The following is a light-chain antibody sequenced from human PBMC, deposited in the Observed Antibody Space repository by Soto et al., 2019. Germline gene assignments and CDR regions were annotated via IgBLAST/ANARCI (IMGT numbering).Light chain of an antibody. V-gene: IGKV1-39*01. Sequence: DIHLTQSPSSLSASVGDRVTISCLATQGIGTYLTWYQQKPWRAPNLLIYDASTLQTGAPSRFSGRASATDFTLTISSLQPEDVGTYFCQQTYSTPPWTFGQGTKVDI. CDR2: DAS. CDR1: QGIGTY. CDR3: QQTYSTPPWT. J-gene: IGKJ1*01.